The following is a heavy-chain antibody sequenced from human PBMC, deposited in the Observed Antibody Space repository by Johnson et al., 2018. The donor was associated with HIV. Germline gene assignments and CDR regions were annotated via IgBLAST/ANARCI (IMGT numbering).Heavy chain of an antibody. CDR1: GFTFSSNA. D-gene: IGHD1-26*01. V-gene: IGHV3-30-3*01. CDR2: ISYAGSNK. J-gene: IGHJ3*02. CDR3: ARGGVGDVFDI. Sequence: VQLVESGGGVVQPGRSLRLSCAASGFTFSSNAMHWVRQAPGKGLERVVVISYAGSNKSYADSVKDRFTISRDNAKNSLYLQMNSLRAEDTAVYYCARGGVGDVFDIWGQGTMVTVSS.